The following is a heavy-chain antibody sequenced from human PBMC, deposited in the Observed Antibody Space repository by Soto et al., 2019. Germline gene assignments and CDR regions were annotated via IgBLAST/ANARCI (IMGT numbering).Heavy chain of an antibody. CDR2: IVIGSDYT. D-gene: IGHD6-13*01. Sequence: GGSLRLSCAASGFTFSDYYMTWVRQAPGKGLEWVSYIVIGSDYTNYADSVKGRFTISRDNAKNSLYLEMNSLRVEDTAVYYCARLRASSWYLGGYLDYWGQGTLVTVSS. CDR1: GFTFSDYY. CDR3: ARLRASSWYLGGYLDY. J-gene: IGHJ4*02. V-gene: IGHV3-11*06.